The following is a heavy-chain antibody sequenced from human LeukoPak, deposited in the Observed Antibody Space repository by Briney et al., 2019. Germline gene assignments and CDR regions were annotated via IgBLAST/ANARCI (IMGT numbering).Heavy chain of an antibody. CDR3: ARGSDSSGYSQDDAFDI. Sequence: SVKVSCKASGGTFSSNAISWVRQAPGQGLEWMGGIIPIFGTANYAQKFQGRVTITTDESTSTAYMELSSLRSEDTAVYYCARGSDSSGYSQDDAFDIWGQGTMVTVSS. CDR2: IIPIFGTA. V-gene: IGHV1-69*05. D-gene: IGHD3-22*01. J-gene: IGHJ3*02. CDR1: GGTFSSNA.